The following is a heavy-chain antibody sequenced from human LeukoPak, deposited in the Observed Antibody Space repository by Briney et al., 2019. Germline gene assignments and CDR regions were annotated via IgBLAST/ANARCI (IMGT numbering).Heavy chain of an antibody. V-gene: IGHV4-4*02. CDR1: GGSISSSNW. CDR3: ARDLLNEGNHLDY. J-gene: IGHJ4*02. D-gene: IGHD4-23*01. Sequence: SETLSLTCAVSGGSISSSNWWSWVRQPPGKGLEWIGEIYHSGSTNYNPSLKSRVTISVDTSKNQFSLKLSSVTAADTAVYYCARDLLNEGNHLDYWGQGTLVTVSS. CDR2: IYHSGST.